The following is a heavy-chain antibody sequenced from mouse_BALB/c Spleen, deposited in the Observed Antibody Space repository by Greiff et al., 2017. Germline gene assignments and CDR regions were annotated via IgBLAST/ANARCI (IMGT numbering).Heavy chain of an antibody. J-gene: IGHJ4*01. D-gene: IGHD3-1*01. CDR2: ISYSGST. Sequence: EVKLLESGPGLVKPSQSLSLTCTVTGYSITSDYAWNWIRQFPGNKLEWMGYISYSGSTSYNPSLKSRISITRDTSKNQFFLQLNSVTTEDTATYYCARHSSRHAMDYWGQGTSVTVSS. CDR1: GYSITSDYA. V-gene: IGHV3-2*02. CDR3: ARHSSRHAMDY.